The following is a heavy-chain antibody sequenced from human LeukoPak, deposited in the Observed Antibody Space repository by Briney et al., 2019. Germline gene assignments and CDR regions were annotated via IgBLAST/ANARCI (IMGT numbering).Heavy chain of an antibody. Sequence: SETLSLTCAVYGGSFSGYYWSWIRQPPGKGLESIGEINHSGSTNYNPSLKSRVTISVDTSKNQFSLKLSSVTAADTAVYYCARGRLVRTFDYWGQGTLVTVSS. CDR1: GGSFSGYY. CDR2: INHSGST. D-gene: IGHD6-19*01. J-gene: IGHJ4*02. CDR3: ARGRLVRTFDY. V-gene: IGHV4-34*01.